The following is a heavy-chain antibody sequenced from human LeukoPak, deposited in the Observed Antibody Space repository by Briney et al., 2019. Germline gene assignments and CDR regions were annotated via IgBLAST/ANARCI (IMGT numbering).Heavy chain of an antibody. CDR1: GYTFTSYG. V-gene: IGHV1-18*01. CDR2: ISAYNGNT. CDR3: ARDTGSYYRSGSFDY. D-gene: IGHD1-26*01. J-gene: IGHJ4*02. Sequence: PLASVKVSCKASGYTFTSYGISWVRQAPGQGLEWMGWISAYNGNTNYAQKLQGRVTMTTDTSTSTAYMELRSLRSDDTAVYYCARDTGSYYRSGSFDYWGQGTLVTVSS.